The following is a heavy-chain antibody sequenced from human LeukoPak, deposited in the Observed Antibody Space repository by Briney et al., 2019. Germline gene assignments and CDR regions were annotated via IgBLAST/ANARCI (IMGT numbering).Heavy chain of an antibody. D-gene: IGHD1-26*01. CDR2: ISSSGSTI. CDR1: GFTFSDYY. CDR3: AREISGERTYYFDY. J-gene: IGHJ4*02. Sequence: PGGSLRLSCAASGFTFSDYYMSWIRQAPGKGLEWVSYISSSGSTIYYADSVKGRFTISRDNAKNSLYLQMNSLRAGDTAVYYCAREISGERTYYFDYWGQGTLVTVSS. V-gene: IGHV3-11*01.